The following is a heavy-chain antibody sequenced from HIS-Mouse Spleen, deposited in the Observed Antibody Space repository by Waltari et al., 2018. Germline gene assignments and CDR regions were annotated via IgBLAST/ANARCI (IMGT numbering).Heavy chain of an antibody. Sequence: QLQLQESGPGLVKPSETLSLTCTVSGGSISSSRYYWGWLRQPPGKGLEGLGGIYYSGRNYYNPSLKCRVTISVATSKNQSSLKLSSVTAADTAVYYCAREIPYSSSWYDWYFDLWGRGTLVTVSS. V-gene: IGHV4-39*07. CDR3: AREIPYSSSWYDWYFDL. CDR2: IYYSGRN. J-gene: IGHJ2*01. CDR1: GGSISSSRYY. D-gene: IGHD6-13*01.